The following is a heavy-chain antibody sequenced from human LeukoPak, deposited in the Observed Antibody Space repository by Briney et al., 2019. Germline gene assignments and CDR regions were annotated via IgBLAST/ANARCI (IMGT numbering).Heavy chain of an antibody. CDR3: ARDFYGSDAFDI. J-gene: IGHJ3*02. V-gene: IGHV3-21*01. CDR2: ISSGSSYK. Sequence: GGSLRLSCAVSGFTFSTYSINWVRQAPGKGLEWVSSISSGSSYKHYADSVKGRFTISRDNSKNTLYLQMNSLRAEDTAVYYCARDFYGSDAFDIWGQGTMVTVSS. D-gene: IGHD4-17*01. CDR1: GFTFSTYS.